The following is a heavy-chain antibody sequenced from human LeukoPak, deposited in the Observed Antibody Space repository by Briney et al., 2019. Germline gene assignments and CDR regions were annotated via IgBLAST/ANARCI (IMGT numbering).Heavy chain of an antibody. J-gene: IGHJ5*02. D-gene: IGHD3-3*01. Sequence: ASVKVSCKASGYTFTSYYVHWVRQAPGQGLEWMGIINPSGGSTSYAQKFQGRVTMTRDTSTSTVYMELSSLRSEDMAVYYCARERYYDFWSGYSHRTNWFDPWGQGTLVTVSS. CDR1: GYTFTSYY. CDR2: INPSGGST. V-gene: IGHV1-46*03. CDR3: ARERYYDFWSGYSHRTNWFDP.